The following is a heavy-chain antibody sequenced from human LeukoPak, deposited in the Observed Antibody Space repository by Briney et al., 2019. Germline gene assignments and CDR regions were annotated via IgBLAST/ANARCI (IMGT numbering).Heavy chain of an antibody. CDR1: GFTFSSFW. J-gene: IGHJ4*02. V-gene: IGHV3-7*01. CDR3: ASGPPGLGFIY. D-gene: IGHD3-10*01. CDR2: IKQDGREK. Sequence: GGSLRLSCAASGFTFSSFWMTWVRQAPGKGLEWVANIKQDGREKYYVDSVKGRFTISRDNAKNSLYLQMNSLRADDTAVYYCASGPPGLGFIYWGQGALVTVSS.